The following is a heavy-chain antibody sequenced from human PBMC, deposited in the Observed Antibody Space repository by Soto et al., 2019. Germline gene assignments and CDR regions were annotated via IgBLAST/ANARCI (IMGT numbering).Heavy chain of an antibody. Sequence: GGSLRLSCAASGFTFSSYGMHWVRQAPGKGLEWVAVIWYDGSNKYYADSVKGRFTISRDNSKNTLYLQMNSLRAEDTAVYYCARESEGGDYYYYYYMDVWGKGTTVTVSS. CDR3: ARESEGGDYYYYYYMDV. J-gene: IGHJ6*03. V-gene: IGHV3-33*01. CDR2: IWYDGSNK. D-gene: IGHD3-16*01. CDR1: GFTFSSYG.